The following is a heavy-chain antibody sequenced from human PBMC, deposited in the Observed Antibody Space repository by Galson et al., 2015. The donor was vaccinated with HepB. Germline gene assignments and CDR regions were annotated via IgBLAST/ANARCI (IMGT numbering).Heavy chain of an antibody. D-gene: IGHD3-10*01. CDR1: GFTVSSNY. CDR3: AREVRITMVRGVSYYYYYGMDV. J-gene: IGHJ6*02. V-gene: IGHV3-66*01. Sequence: SLRLSCAASGFTVSSNYMSWVRQAPGKGLEWVSVIYSGGSTYYADSVKGRFTISRDNAKNSLYLQMNSLRTEDTAVYYCAREVRITMVRGVSYYYYYGMDVWGQGTTVTVSS. CDR2: IYSGGST.